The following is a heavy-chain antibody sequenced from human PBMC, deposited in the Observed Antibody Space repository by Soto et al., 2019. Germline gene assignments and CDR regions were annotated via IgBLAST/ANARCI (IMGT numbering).Heavy chain of an antibody. Sequence: SVKVSCKASGGTFSSYTISWVRQAPGQGLEWMGRIIPILGIANYAQKFQGRVTITADKSTSTAYMELSSLRSEDTAVYYCARAGRDYGSGSYLGAFDIWGQGTMVNVSS. J-gene: IGHJ3*02. V-gene: IGHV1-69*02. CDR1: GGTFSSYT. CDR2: IIPILGIA. D-gene: IGHD3-10*01. CDR3: ARAGRDYGSGSYLGAFDI.